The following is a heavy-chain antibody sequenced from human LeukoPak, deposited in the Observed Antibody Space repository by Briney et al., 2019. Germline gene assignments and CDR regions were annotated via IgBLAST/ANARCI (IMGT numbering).Heavy chain of an antibody. CDR3: AKEGGYNYGYLDS. V-gene: IGHV3-23*01. CDR1: GFSYSSYA. D-gene: IGHD5-18*01. J-gene: IGHJ4*02. Sequence: GGSLRLSCAVSGFSYSSYAMSWVRQAPGKGLEGVSTISGSGDTYYVDSVKGRFTISRDNSKNTLYLQMNSLRAEDTAVYYCAKEGGYNYGYLDSWGQGTLVTVSS. CDR2: ISGSGDT.